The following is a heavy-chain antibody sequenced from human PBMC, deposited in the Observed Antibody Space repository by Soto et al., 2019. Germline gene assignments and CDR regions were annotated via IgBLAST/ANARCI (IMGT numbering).Heavy chain of an antibody. CDR2: IYYSGST. V-gene: IGHV4-61*01. J-gene: IGHJ5*02. CDR3: ARDPGVGLSARWFDP. D-gene: IGHD2-8*01. CDR1: GGSLNNGNYY. Sequence: QVHLQESGPGLLKPSETLTLTCTVSGGSLNNGNYYWSWLRQPPGKALEWIGHIYYSGSTSYNPSLKSRVIMSIDMSKSQFSLRLTSVTAADTADYFCARDPGVGLSARWFDPWGQGALITVAS.